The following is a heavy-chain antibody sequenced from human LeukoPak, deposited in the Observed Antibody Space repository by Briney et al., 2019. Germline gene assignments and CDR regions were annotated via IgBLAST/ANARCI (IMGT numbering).Heavy chain of an antibody. Sequence: PGGSLILSCAASGFTFSSYEMNWVRQAPGKGLKWVSYITADGTHKYDADSVKGRFTISRDNAKNSLYLQMNSLRVGDTAIYYCAREVQWELPDYWGQGTLVTVSS. J-gene: IGHJ4*02. CDR1: GFTFSSYE. V-gene: IGHV3-48*03. CDR2: ITADGTHK. CDR3: AREVQWELPDY. D-gene: IGHD1-26*01.